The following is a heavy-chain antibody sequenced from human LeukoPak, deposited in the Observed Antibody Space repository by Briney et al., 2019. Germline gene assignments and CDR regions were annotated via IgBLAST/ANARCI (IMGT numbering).Heavy chain of an antibody. V-gene: IGHV1-2*02. Sequence: ASVKVSCKASGFTLNDDYMYWVRRAPGQGLEWMGWINSNSGATKYAQKFQGRVTMTRDTSISTVYMELSSLRLDDTAVYYCARDGNSVMVELDYWGQGTLVTVSS. CDR3: ARDGNSVMVELDY. J-gene: IGHJ4*02. CDR1: GFTLNDDY. CDR2: INSNSGAT. D-gene: IGHD2-8*01.